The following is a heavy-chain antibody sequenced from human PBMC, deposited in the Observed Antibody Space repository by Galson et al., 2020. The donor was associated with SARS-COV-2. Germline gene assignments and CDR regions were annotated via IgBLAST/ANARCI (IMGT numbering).Heavy chain of an antibody. CDR1: GGSISSYY. CDR3: ARGDEYYDFWSGYSYGMDV. CDR2: IYYSGST. D-gene: IGHD3-3*01. J-gene: IGHJ6*02. Sequence: SETLSLTCIVAGGSISSYYWSWIRQPPGKGLEWIGYIYYSGSTNYNPSLKSRVTISVDTSKNQFSLKLSSVTAADTAVYYCARGDEYYDFWSGYSYGMDVWGQGTTVTVSS. V-gene: IGHV4-59*01.